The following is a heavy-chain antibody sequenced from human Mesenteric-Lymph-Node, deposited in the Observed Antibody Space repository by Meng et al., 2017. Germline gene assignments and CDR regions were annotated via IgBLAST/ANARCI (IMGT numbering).Heavy chain of an antibody. D-gene: IGHD5-12*01. Sequence: VQLQGPGPGLVKPSETLSLTCTGSGGSISSSRHYWGWIRQPPGKGLEWIGSIYYSGSTYYNPSLRSRVTMSLDTSKNQFSLKLSSVTATDTAVYYCARHDGGYGDYFDHWGQGTLVTVSS. CDR1: GGSISSSRHY. J-gene: IGHJ4*02. V-gene: IGHV4-39*01. CDR2: IYYSGST. CDR3: ARHDGGYGDYFDH.